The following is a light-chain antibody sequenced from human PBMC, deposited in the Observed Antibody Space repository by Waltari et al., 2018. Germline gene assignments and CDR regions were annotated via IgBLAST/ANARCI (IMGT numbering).Light chain of an antibody. CDR1: KSVLYHSNNKNY. CDR2: WAS. V-gene: IGKV4-1*01. J-gene: IGKJ4*01. CDR3: QQYYSTPPT. Sequence: DIVMTQSPDSLAVSLGERATINCNASKSVLYHSNNKNYLAWYQQKPGQPPKLLIYWASTRESGVPDRFSGSGSGTDFTLTISSLQAEDVAVYYCQQYYSTPPTFGGGTKVEIK.